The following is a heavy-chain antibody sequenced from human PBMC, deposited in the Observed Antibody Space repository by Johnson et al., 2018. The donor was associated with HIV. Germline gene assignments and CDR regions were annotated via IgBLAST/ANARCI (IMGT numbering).Heavy chain of an antibody. V-gene: IGHV3-74*01. Sequence: EVQLVESGGGLVQPGGSLRLSCAASGFTFSSYWMHWVRQAPGKGLVWVSRINSDGSSTSYADSVKGRFTISRDNAKNTLYLQMNSLRVEDTAVYYCAKTSRGSSWFDAFDIWGQGTMVTVSS. D-gene: IGHD6-13*01. CDR3: AKTSRGSSWFDAFDI. J-gene: IGHJ3*02. CDR2: INSDGSST. CDR1: GFTFSSYW.